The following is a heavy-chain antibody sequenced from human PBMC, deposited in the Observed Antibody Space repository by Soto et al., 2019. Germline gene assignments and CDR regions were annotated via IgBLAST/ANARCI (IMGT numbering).Heavy chain of an antibody. CDR1: GFTFSSYG. V-gene: IGHV3-30*18. D-gene: IGHD6-13*01. J-gene: IGHJ4*02. CDR2: ISYDGSNK. Sequence: QVQLVESGGGVVQPGRSLRLSCAASGFTFSSYGMHWVRQAPGKGLEWVAVISYDGSNKYYADSVKGRFTISRDNSKNTLYLKMNSLRAEDTAVYYCAKGSSSQTYFDYWGQGTLVTVSS. CDR3: AKGSSSQTYFDY.